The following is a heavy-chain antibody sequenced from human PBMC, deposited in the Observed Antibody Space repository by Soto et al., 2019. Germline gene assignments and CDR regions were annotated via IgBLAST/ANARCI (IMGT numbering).Heavy chain of an antibody. V-gene: IGHV4-59*01. D-gene: IGHD5-18*01. Sequence: ASETLSLTCTVSGGSIGSYYWSWIRQPPGKGLEWIGHVYYSGTTNYNPSLESRVTISVDASKNQFSLRLTSVTAADTAVYYCARHYGYTYGPDYWGQGAQVTVSS. CDR2: VYYSGTT. CDR1: GGSIGSYY. CDR3: ARHYGYTYGPDY. J-gene: IGHJ4*02.